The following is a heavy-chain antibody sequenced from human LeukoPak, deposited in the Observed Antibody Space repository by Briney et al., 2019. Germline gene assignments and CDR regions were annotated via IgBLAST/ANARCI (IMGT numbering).Heavy chain of an antibody. V-gene: IGHV3-11*04. CDR1: GFTFSDYY. CDR2: ISTYSNTI. Sequence: GGSLRLSCATSGFTFSDYYMSWIRQAPGKGLEWVSYISTYSNTIYYADSVKGRFTLSRDNSKNALYLQMNSLRTEDTAMYYCARVDSIAAADSTRSPAFDIWGQGTMVTVFS. CDR3: ARVDSIAAADSTRSPAFDI. D-gene: IGHD6-25*01. J-gene: IGHJ3*02.